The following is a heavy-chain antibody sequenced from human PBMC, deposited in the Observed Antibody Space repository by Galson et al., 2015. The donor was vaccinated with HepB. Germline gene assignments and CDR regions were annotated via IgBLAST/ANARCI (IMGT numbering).Heavy chain of an antibody. CDR2: ISAYNGVT. J-gene: IGHJ4*02. Sequence: SCKASGYTFTNYGISWVRQAPGQGLEWMGWISAYNGVTYYAQKFQGRVTMTTETSTSTAYMELRSLTSDDTAMFYCARDAKVPTSSADYWGQGSLVIVSS. D-gene: IGHD2-2*01. V-gene: IGHV1-18*01. CDR3: ARDAKVPTSSADY. CDR1: GYTFTNYG.